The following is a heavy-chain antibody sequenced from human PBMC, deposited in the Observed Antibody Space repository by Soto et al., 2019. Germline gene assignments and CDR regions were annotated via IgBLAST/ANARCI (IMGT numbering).Heavy chain of an antibody. CDR1: GYTFSSFD. CDR3: TRRVEEESGSRREWYMDV. CDR2: MTPNSGHT. V-gene: IGHV1-8*01. D-gene: IGHD3-10*01. J-gene: IGHJ6*03. Sequence: QVQLVQSGAEVRKPGASVKVSCKASGYTFSSFDINWVRQAAGHGLEWMGWMTPNSGHTGYAQKFQGRVTMTRDTHTNTVSMRLSSLTPEDTAAYNCTRRVEEESGSRREWYMDVWGRANTVSVSS.